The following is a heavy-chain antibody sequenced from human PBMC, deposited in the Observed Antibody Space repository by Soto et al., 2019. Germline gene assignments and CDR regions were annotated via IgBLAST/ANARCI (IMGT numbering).Heavy chain of an antibody. CDR1: GFTVTDIY. CDR3: VTEPRYWSGSSCSIMGVAVDI. J-gene: IGHJ3*02. CDR2: IYYEST. Sequence: EVQLVESGGGLVQPGGSLRLSCVASGFTVTDIYMNWVRQAPGKGLEWVSVIYYESTDYADSVRGSVSISTDSSKNALYLQMNSPSAEKSPVYYCVTEPRYWSGSSCSIMGVAVDIWGQATMVTVS. V-gene: IGHV3-66*01. D-gene: IGHD2-15*01.